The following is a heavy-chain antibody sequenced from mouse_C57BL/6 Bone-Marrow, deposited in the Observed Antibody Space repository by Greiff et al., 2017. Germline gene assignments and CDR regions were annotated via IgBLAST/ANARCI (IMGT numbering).Heavy chain of an antibody. Sequence: EVKLVESEGGLVQPGSSMKLSCTASGFTFSDYYMAWVRQVPEKGLEWVANINYDGSSTYYLDSLKSRFIISRDNAKNILYLQMSSLKSEDTATYYCARARNYSNYPYYYAMDYWGQGTSVTVSS. D-gene: IGHD2-5*01. CDR1: GFTFSDYY. V-gene: IGHV5-16*01. CDR3: ARARNYSNYPYYYAMDY. CDR2: INYDGSST. J-gene: IGHJ4*01.